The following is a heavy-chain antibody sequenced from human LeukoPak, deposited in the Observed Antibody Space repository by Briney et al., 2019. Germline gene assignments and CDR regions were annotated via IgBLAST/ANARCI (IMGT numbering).Heavy chain of an antibody. V-gene: IGHV3-7*01. CDR3: ARHPSGINTNFGY. CDR2: INQDGGEK. CDR1: GFTFSSYW. D-gene: IGHD6-19*01. Sequence: GGSLRLSCAASGFTFSSYWMSWVRQAPGKGLEWVANINQDGGEKYYVGSVKGRFTISRDNAKNSLYLQMNSLSAEDTAVYYCARHPSGINTNFGYWGQGTLVTVSS. J-gene: IGHJ4*02.